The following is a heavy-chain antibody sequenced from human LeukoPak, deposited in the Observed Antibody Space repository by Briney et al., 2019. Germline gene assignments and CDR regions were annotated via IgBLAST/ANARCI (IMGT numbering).Heavy chain of an antibody. D-gene: IGHD3-16*01. J-gene: IGHJ4*02. V-gene: IGHV4-61*01. CDR1: GGSVSSGNYY. CDR2: IYYSGST. CDR3: AGSYELDY. Sequence: SETLSLTCTVSGGSVSSGNYYWSWIRQPPGKGLDWIGYIYYSGSTNYNPSLESRVTISVDTTKNQFSLKLSSVTAADSAVYYCAGSYELDYWGQGTLVTVSS.